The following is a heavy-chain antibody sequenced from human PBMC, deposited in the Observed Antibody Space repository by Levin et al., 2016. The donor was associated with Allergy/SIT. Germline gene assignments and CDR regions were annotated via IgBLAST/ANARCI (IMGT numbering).Heavy chain of an antibody. CDR2: ITGSGGGT. V-gene: IGHV3-23*01. Sequence: GGSLRLSCAASGFTFSSYGMTWVRQAPGKGLEWVSSITGSGGGTPYADSVKGRFTISRDNSKNTLYLQMHSLRAEDTAIYYCTKAPRVNVGTMIVGYYYYYMDVWGKGTTVTVSS. CDR1: GFTFSSYG. D-gene: IGHD1/OR15-1a*01. CDR3: TKAPRVNVGTMIVGYYYYYMDV. J-gene: IGHJ6*03.